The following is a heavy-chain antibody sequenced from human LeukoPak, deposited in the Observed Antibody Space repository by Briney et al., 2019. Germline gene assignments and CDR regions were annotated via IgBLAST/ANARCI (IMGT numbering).Heavy chain of an antibody. CDR3: ARDPTYYYDSSGPSPTYYFDY. CDR1: GFTFSSYE. J-gene: IGHJ4*02. CDR2: ISSSSSYI. D-gene: IGHD3-22*01. Sequence: GGSLRLSCAASGFTFSSYEMNWVRQAPGKGLEWVSSISSSSSYIYYADSVKGRFTISRDNAKNSLYLQMNSLRAEDTAVYYCARDPTYYYDSSGPSPTYYFDYWGQGTLVTVSS. V-gene: IGHV3-21*01.